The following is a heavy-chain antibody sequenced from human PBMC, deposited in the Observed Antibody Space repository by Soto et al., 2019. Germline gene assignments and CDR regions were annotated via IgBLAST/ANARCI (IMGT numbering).Heavy chain of an antibody. CDR2: INHSGST. Sequence: PSETMSLTSAVYGRYFIGYYWSWISPQNGKGLEWIGEINHSGSTNYNPSLKSRVTISVDTSKNQFSLKLSSVTAADTAVYYCARRPLYIAMVDYWGQGTLVTVSS. V-gene: IGHV4-34*01. CDR3: ARRPLYIAMVDY. D-gene: IGHD5-18*01. J-gene: IGHJ4*02. CDR1: GRYFIGYY.